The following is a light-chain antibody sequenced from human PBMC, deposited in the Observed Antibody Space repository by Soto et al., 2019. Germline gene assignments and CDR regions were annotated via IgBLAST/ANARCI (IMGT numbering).Light chain of an antibody. CDR3: QQYDNVPFT. J-gene: IGKJ3*01. CDR1: HDINKY. V-gene: IGKV1-33*01. CDR2: DAS. Sequence: DIQMTQSPSSLSASVGDRVTLTCQASHDINKYLNWYQQKPGKAPKLLIYDASNLETGVPPRFSGSGSVPDFTFTISSLQPEDLATCVGQQYDNVPFTFGPGTKVDIK.